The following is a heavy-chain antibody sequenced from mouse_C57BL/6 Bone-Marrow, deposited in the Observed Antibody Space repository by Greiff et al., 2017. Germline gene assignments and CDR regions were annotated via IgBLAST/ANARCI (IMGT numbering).Heavy chain of an antibody. D-gene: IGHD2-10*02. Sequence: VQLKQSGAELVRPGASVKLSCTASGFNIKDDYMHWVKQRPEQGLEWIGWIDPENGDTEYASKVQGKATITADTSSNTAYLQLSSLTSEDTAVYYCTTYGNLYYFDYWGQGTTLTVSS. CDR2: IDPENGDT. CDR1: GFNIKDDY. V-gene: IGHV14-4*01. CDR3: TTYGNLYYFDY. J-gene: IGHJ2*01.